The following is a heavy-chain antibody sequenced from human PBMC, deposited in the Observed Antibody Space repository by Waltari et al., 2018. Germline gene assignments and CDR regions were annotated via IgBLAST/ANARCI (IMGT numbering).Heavy chain of an antibody. Sequence: DVQLVESGGGPVKPGESLRLSCVASGFTFRSYSLNRVRQAPGKGLEWVSSISSGSTYIYYADSVKGRFTISRDDAKNSLFLQMNSLRDEDTAVYYCGRDWSGWDTWGQGTLVTVSS. CDR2: ISSGSTYI. CDR3: GRDWSGWDT. CDR1: GFTFRSYS. D-gene: IGHD3-3*01. J-gene: IGHJ5*02. V-gene: IGHV3-21*01.